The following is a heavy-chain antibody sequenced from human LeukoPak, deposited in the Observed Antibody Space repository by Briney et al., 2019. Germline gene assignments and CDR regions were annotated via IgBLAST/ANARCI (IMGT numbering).Heavy chain of an antibody. J-gene: IGHJ4*02. CDR2: IIPIFGTA. V-gene: IGHV1-69*01. Sequence: SVKVSCKASGGTFSSYAISWVRQAPGQGLEWMGGIIPIFGTANYAQKFQGRVTVTADESTSTAYMELSSLRSDDTAVYYCASFSPTTVTFDYWGQGTLVTVSS. CDR3: ASFSPTTVTFDY. CDR1: GGTFSSYA. D-gene: IGHD2-21*02.